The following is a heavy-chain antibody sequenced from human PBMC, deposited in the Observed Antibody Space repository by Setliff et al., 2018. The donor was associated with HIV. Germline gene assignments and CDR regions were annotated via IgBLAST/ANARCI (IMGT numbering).Heavy chain of an antibody. D-gene: IGHD1-26*01. V-gene: IGHV1-2*02. CDR1: GYSFTAYY. J-gene: IGHJ3*02. Sequence: ASVKVSCKASGYSFTAYYIHFVRQVPGQGLEWMGWIQTNSGGTKSAQKFQGRVTMTRDTSISTAYMELNSLTSDDTAVYYCARGRHSGTYEAFDIWGPGTMVTVSS. CDR2: IQTNSGGT. CDR3: ARGRHSGTYEAFDI.